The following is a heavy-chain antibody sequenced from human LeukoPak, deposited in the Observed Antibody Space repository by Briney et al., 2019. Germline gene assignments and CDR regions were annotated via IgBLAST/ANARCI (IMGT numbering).Heavy chain of an antibody. J-gene: IGHJ6*03. CDR2: LNPHSGGP. D-gene: IGHD3-3*01. CDR3: ARQYYDFFYYYYYMDV. CDR1: GFPFTGYY. V-gene: IGHV1-2*02. Sequence: ASVKVSCKTSGFPFTGYYIHWVRQAPGQGLEWMGWLNPHSGGPTYAQKFQGRVTMTRDTSISTAYMELSRLRSDDTAVYYCARQYYDFFYYYYYMDVWGKGTTVTVSS.